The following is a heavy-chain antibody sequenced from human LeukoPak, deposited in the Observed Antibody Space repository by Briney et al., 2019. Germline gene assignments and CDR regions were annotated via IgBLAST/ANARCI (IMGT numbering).Heavy chain of an antibody. CDR3: ARGAPIVVVPAALTYFDY. CDR2: IYSSGST. J-gene: IGHJ4*02. Sequence: PSETLSLTCTVSGDSMTDYYWSWIRQPPGKGLEYIGYIYSSGSTNYNPSLKSRVTISIDTSKNHFSLKLISVTAADTAVYYCARGAPIVVVPAALTYFDYWGQGALVTVSS. CDR1: GDSMTDYY. D-gene: IGHD2-2*01. V-gene: IGHV4-59*01.